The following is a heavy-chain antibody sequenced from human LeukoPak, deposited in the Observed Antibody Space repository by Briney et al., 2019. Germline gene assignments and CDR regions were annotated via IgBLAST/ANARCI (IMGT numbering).Heavy chain of an antibody. D-gene: IGHD6-13*01. CDR1: GYPFTAYY. J-gene: IGHJ3*02. CDR3: ARDHPRIAAAGEAAFDI. CDR2: INPNSGGT. V-gene: IGHV1-2*02. Sequence: GASVTVSCKASGYPFTAYYMNWVRQAPGQGLEWMGWINPNSGGTNYAQKFQGRVTMTTDTSISTAYMELSSLRSDDTAVFYCARDHPRIAAAGEAAFDIWGQGTMVAVSS.